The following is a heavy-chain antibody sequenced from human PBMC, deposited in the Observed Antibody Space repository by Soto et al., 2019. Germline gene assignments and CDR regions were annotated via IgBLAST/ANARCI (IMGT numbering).Heavy chain of an antibody. Sequence: SAKVSCKASGGTFTSYTITWVRQAPGQGLEWMGRIIPILGIANYAQKFQGRVTITADKSTSTAYMELSSLRSEDTAVYYCANHGGYCSGGSCYSSFDYWGQGTLVTVSS. D-gene: IGHD2-15*01. J-gene: IGHJ4*02. CDR2: IIPILGIA. V-gene: IGHV1-69*02. CDR3: ANHGGYCSGGSCYSSFDY. CDR1: GGTFTSYT.